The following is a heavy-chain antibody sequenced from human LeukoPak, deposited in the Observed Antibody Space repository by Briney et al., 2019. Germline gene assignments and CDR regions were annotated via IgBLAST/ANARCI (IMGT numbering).Heavy chain of an antibody. D-gene: IGHD6-6*01. J-gene: IGHJ6*03. Sequence: ASVKVSCKASGGTFSSYAISWVRQAPGQGLEWMGGIIPIFGTANYAQKFQGRVTITTDESTSTAYMELSSLRSEDTAVYYCARAQTVEYSSSSSIYYYYYMDVWGKGTTVTVSS. V-gene: IGHV1-69*05. CDR1: GGTFSSYA. CDR3: ARAQTVEYSSSSSIYYYYYMDV. CDR2: IIPIFGTA.